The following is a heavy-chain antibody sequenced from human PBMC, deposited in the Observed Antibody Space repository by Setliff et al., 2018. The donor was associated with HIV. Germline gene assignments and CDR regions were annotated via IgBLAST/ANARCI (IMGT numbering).Heavy chain of an antibody. D-gene: IGHD6-19*01. J-gene: IGHJ4*02. CDR3: ARIAWPWWQWLVRSGKWYFDY. V-gene: IGHV1-8*01. CDR1: GYTFTSYD. CDR2: MNPNSGNT. Sequence: ASVKVSCKASGYTFTSYDINWVRQATGQGLERMGWMNPNSGNTGYAQKFQGRVTMTRNTSISTAYMELSSLRSEDTAVYYCARIAWPWWQWLVRSGKWYFDYWGQGTLVTVSS.